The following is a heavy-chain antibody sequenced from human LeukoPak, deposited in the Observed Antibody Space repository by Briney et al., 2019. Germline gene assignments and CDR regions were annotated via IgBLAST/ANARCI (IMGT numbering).Heavy chain of an antibody. V-gene: IGHV4-34*01. CDR2: INHSGST. CDR1: GGSFSGYY. CDR3: ARARYRHFDY. Sequence: PSETLSLTCAVYGGSFSGYYCSWIRQPPGKGLEWIGEINHSGSTNYNPSLKSRVTISVDTSKNQFSLKLSSVTAADTAVYYCARARYRHFDYWGQGTMVTVSS. J-gene: IGHJ4*02. D-gene: IGHD1-14*01.